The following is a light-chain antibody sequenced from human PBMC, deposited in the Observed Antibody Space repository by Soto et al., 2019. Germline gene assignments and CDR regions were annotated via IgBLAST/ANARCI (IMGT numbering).Light chain of an antibody. CDR2: WAS. Sequence: DIVMTQSPDSLAVSLGERATINCKSSQSVLSSSNNKTHLAWYQQKPGQPPELLIYWASTRESGVPDRFSGSGSGTDSTLTISSLQAEDVAVYYCQQYYGPPVTCGPGTKVDIK. J-gene: IGKJ3*01. V-gene: IGKV4-1*01. CDR1: QSVLSSSNNKTH. CDR3: QQYYGPPVT.